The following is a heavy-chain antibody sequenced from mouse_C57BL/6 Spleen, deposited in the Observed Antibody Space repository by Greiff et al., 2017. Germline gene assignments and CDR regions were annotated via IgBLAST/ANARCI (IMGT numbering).Heavy chain of an antibody. V-gene: IGHV3-6*01. CDR1: GYSITSGYY. CDR2: ISYDGSN. Sequence: EVHLVESGPGLVKPSQSLSLTCSVTGYSITSGYYWNWIRQFPGNKLEWMGYISYDGSNNYNPSLKNRISITRDTSKNQFFLKLNSVTTEDTATYYCARDDDYDPAWGQGTSVTVSS. CDR3: ARDDDYDPA. D-gene: IGHD2-4*01. J-gene: IGHJ4*01.